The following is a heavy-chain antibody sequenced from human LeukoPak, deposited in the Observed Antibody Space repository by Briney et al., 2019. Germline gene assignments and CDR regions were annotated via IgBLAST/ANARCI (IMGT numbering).Heavy chain of an antibody. J-gene: IGHJ4*02. CDR1: GFTFSSYA. V-gene: IGHV3-64*01. Sequence: GRSLRLSCVASGFTFSSYAMDWVHQAPGKGLEYVSAISNNGGSTYYANSVKGRFTISRDNSKNTLSLQMGSLRAEDKAVYYCARGDSGSHLDYWGQGSLVTVSS. D-gene: IGHD1-26*01. CDR2: ISNNGGST. CDR3: ARGDSGSHLDY.